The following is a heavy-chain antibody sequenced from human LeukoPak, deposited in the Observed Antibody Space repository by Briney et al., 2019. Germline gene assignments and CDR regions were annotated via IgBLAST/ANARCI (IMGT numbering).Heavy chain of an antibody. J-gene: IGHJ4*01. CDR2: INHSGST. D-gene: IGHD3-9*01. CDR3: ARHDILTGYYHLHFDY. V-gene: IGHV4-34*01. Sequence: SETLSLTCAVYGGSFSGYYWTWIRQPPGTGLEWIGEINHSGSTDYNPSLKSRVAISLDTSNNQFSLKLSSVTAADTAVYYCARHDILTGYYHLHFDYWGHGTLVTVSS. CDR1: GGSFSGYY.